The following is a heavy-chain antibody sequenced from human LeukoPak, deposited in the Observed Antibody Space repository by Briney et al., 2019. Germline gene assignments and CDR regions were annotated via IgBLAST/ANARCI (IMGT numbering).Heavy chain of an antibody. V-gene: IGHV4-38-2*02. Sequence: PSETLSLTCTVSGYSISSGYYWGWIRPPAGKGLEWIGSIYQSGSTYYNPSLKSRVTISVDTSKNQFSLKLSSVTAADTAVYYCARTGYDILTGYRYYYYYMDVWGKGTTVTVSS. J-gene: IGHJ6*03. D-gene: IGHD3-9*01. CDR2: IYQSGST. CDR1: GYSISSGYY. CDR3: ARTGYDILTGYRYYYYYMDV.